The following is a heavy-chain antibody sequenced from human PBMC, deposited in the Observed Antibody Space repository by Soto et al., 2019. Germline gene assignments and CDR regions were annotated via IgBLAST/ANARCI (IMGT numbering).Heavy chain of an antibody. J-gene: IGHJ4*02. CDR1: GITFSSNA. V-gene: IGHV3-48*01. CDR2: IRATSAT. Sequence: EVQLVESGGDLVQPGGSLRLSCADSGITFSSNAMNWVRQATGKGLEGVASIRATSATYYADSVKGRFIISRDNAKDSLFLQMNSLRAEDTAVYYCLDGDYNWGQGTLVTVSS. D-gene: IGHD4-17*01. CDR3: LDGDYN.